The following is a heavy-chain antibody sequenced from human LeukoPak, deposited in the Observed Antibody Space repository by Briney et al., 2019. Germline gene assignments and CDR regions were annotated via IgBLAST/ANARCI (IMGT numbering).Heavy chain of an antibody. CDR2: IINDGSRT. D-gene: IGHD5-24*01. CDR1: GLTFSSYW. Sequence: GGSLRLSCAASGLTFSSYWMHWVRQAPGKGLVWVSHIINDGSRTSYADSVKGRFTISRDNAKNTVYLQMNSLRAEDTAVYYCARSDGGFDYWGQGTLVTVSA. V-gene: IGHV3-74*01. J-gene: IGHJ4*02. CDR3: ARSDGGFDY.